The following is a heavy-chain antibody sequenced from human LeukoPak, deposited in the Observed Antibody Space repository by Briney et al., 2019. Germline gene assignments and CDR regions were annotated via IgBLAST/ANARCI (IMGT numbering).Heavy chain of an antibody. Sequence: PSQTLSLTCTVSGGSISSGGYYWSRVRQHPGKGREWIGYIYYSGSTYYNPSLKSRVTISVDTSKNQFSLKLSSVTAADTAVYYCARDMGEIFQTAFVIWDQGTMVTVSS. V-gene: IGHV4-31*03. CDR3: ARDMGEIFQTAFVI. D-gene: IGHD3-16*01. CDR1: GGSISSGGYY. CDR2: IYYSGST. J-gene: IGHJ3*02.